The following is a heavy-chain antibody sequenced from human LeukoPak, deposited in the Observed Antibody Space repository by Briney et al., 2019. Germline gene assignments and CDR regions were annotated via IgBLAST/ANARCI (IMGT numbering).Heavy chain of an antibody. CDR3: ARDLGIAAAGKSYYYYMDV. J-gene: IGHJ6*03. Sequence: ASETLSLTCAVSGYSISSGYYWGWIRQPAGKGLEWIGSIYHSGSTYYNPSLKSRVTISVDTSKNQFSLKLSSVTAADTAVYYCARDLGIAAAGKSYYYYMDVWGKGTTVTVSS. CDR1: GYSISSGYY. CDR2: IYHSGST. V-gene: IGHV4-38-2*02. D-gene: IGHD6-13*01.